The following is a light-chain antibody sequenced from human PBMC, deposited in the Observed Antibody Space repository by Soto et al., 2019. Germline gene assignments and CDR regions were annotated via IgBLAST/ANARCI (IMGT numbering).Light chain of an antibody. Sequence: EIVLTQSPATLSLSPGERATLSCRASQSVSSYLAWYQQKPGQAPRLLIYDASNRATGIPARFSGSGSGTDFPLTISSLAPEYFEVYYCQQRSNWPRMYTFGQGTKLEIK. CDR1: QSVSSY. J-gene: IGKJ2*01. CDR3: QQRSNWPRMYT. CDR2: DAS. V-gene: IGKV3-11*01.